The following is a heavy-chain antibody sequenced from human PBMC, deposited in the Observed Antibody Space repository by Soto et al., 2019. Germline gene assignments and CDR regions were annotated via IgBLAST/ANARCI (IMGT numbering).Heavy chain of an antibody. CDR2: IYHSGST. D-gene: IGHD3-22*01. CDR3: AREGSGYLVY. V-gene: IGHV4-38-2*02. CDR1: GYSISSGYY. J-gene: IGHJ4*02. Sequence: SETLSLTCAVSGYSISSGYYWGWIRQPPGKGLEWIGSIYHSGSTYYNPSLKSRVTISVDTPKNQFSLKLSSVTAADTAVYYCAREGSGYLVYWGQGTLVTVSS.